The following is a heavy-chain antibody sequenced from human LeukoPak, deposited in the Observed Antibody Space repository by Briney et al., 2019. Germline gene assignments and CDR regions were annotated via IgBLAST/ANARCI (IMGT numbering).Heavy chain of an antibody. CDR3: ARDDIFGVIVPPDYYYYYMDV. J-gene: IGHJ6*03. CDR1: GFTFRDHW. D-gene: IGHD3-3*02. V-gene: IGHV3-74*01. Sequence: GGSLRLSCAASGFTFRDHWMHWIRQVPGEELEWVSHINGIESYTNYADSVKGRFSISRDNAKNTLYLQMTSLRAEDTGVYYCARDDIFGVIVPPDYYYYYMDVWGKGTTVTVSS. CDR2: INGIESYT.